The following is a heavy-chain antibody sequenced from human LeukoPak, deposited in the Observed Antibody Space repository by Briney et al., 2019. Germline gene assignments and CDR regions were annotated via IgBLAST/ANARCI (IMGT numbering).Heavy chain of an antibody. CDR1: GYTFTSYD. Sequence: GASVKVSCKASGYTFTSYDINWVRQATGQGLEWMGWMNPNSSNTGYAQKFQGRVTMTRSTSINTAYMELSSLRSEDTAVYYCARGQVLQHCSDGSCYHLDSWGQGTLVTVSS. CDR2: MNPNSSNT. D-gene: IGHD2-15*01. J-gene: IGHJ4*02. CDR3: ARGQVLQHCSDGSCYHLDS. V-gene: IGHV1-8*01.